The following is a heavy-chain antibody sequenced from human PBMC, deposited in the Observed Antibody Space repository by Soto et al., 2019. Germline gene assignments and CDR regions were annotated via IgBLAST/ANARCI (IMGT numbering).Heavy chain of an antibody. D-gene: IGHD3-16*02. CDR2: IWYDGSNK. CDR1: GFTFSSYG. Sequence: PGGSLRLSCAASGFTFSSYGMHWVRQAPGKGLEWVAVIWYDGSNKYYADSVKGRFTISRDNSKNTLYLQMNSLRAEDTAVYYCAASPPRLGELSSLPYFDYWGQGTLVTVSS. V-gene: IGHV3-33*01. CDR3: AASPPRLGELSSLPYFDY. J-gene: IGHJ4*02.